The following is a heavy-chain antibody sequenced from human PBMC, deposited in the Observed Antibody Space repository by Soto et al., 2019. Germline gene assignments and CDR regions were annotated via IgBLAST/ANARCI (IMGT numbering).Heavy chain of an antibody. CDR3: ARLGLAISAAEIAGDYYGMDV. CDR1: GYSFTSYW. D-gene: IGHD6-13*01. J-gene: IGHJ6*02. CDR2: IYPGDSDT. Sequence: PGESLKISCKGSGYSFTSYWIGWVRQMPGKGLEWMGIIYPGDSDTRYSPSFQGQVTISADKSISTAYLQWSSLKASDTAMYYCARLGLAISAAEIAGDYYGMDVWGQGTTVTVSS. V-gene: IGHV5-51*01.